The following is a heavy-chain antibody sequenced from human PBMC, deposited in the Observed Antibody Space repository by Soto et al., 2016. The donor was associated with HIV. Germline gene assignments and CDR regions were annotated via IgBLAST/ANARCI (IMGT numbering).Heavy chain of an antibody. CDR2: VYSSGSTNFNPT. J-gene: IGHJ4*02. Sequence: QVQLQESGPGLVKPSETLSLTCSVSGGSMSTYYWSWIRQPAGKGLEWIGRVYSSGSTNFNPTNYNPSLNSRVTMSVDTSKNHFSLNLTSVTAADTAVYYCGLTTTRAQVAIDYWGQGTMVTVSS. V-gene: IGHV4-4*07. CDR3: GLTTTRAQVAIDY. CDR1: GGSMSTYY. D-gene: IGHD5-12*01.